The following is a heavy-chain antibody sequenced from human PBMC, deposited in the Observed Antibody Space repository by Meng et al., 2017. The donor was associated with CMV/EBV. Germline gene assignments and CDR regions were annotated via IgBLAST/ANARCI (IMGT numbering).Heavy chain of an antibody. CDR2: IRYDGSNK. CDR3: AKDQEGNPYSSSLGGGGMDV. CDR1: GFTFSSYG. J-gene: IGHJ6*02. D-gene: IGHD6-13*01. Sequence: GESLKISCAASGFTFSSYGMHWVRQAPGEGLEWVAFIRYDGSNKYYADSVKGRFTISRDNSKNTLYLQMNSLRAEDTAVYYCAKDQEGNPYSSSLGGGGMDVWGQGTTVTVSS. V-gene: IGHV3-30*02.